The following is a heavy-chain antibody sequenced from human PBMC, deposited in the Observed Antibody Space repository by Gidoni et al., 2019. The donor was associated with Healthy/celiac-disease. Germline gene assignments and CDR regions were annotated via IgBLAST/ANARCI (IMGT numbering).Heavy chain of an antibody. Sequence: EVQLVESGGGLVPPGGSLRLSCSASGFPVSSNYMSWVRQAPGKGLEWVSIIYSGGSTYYSDSVKGRFTISREDSKNTLYLQMNRLRTEDTAVYYCARAQYKWNYHPFDYWGQGTLVTVSS. CDR3: ARAQYKWNYHPFDY. CDR1: GFPVSSNY. J-gene: IGHJ4*02. V-gene: IGHV3-66*02. CDR2: IYSGGST. D-gene: IGHD1-7*01.